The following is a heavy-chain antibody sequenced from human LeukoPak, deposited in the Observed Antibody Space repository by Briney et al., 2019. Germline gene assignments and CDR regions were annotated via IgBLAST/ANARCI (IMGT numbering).Heavy chain of an antibody. CDR2: ISSSSGTI. D-gene: IGHD3-22*01. V-gene: IGHV3-48*02. CDR3: ASVFWGSSGYYFEY. Sequence: GGSLRLSCAASGSTFSSYSVNWVRQAPGKGLEWVSYISSSSGTIYYADSVKGRFTISRDNAKNSLYLQMNSLRDEDTAVYYCASVFWGSSGYYFEYWGQGALVTVSS. J-gene: IGHJ4*02. CDR1: GSTFSSYS.